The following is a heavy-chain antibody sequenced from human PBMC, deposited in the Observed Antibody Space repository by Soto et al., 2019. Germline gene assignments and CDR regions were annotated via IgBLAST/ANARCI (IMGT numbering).Heavy chain of an antibody. D-gene: IGHD2-2*01. Sequence: QVQLQESGPGLVKPSGTLSLTCTVSGGSISVTNWWSWVRQSPEKGLEWIGEIHHSGSNNYNPSLKSRVSMSVDKSKNQLSLKLNSVTAADTAVYFCARGVVPAATTHNWFDPWGQGTLVTVSS. CDR1: GGSISVTNW. J-gene: IGHJ5*02. CDR2: IHHSGSN. V-gene: IGHV4-4*02. CDR3: ARGVVPAATTHNWFDP.